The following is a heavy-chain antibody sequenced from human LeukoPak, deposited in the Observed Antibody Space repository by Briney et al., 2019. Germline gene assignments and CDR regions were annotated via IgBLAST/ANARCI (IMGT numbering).Heavy chain of an antibody. CDR1: GFNFSDYY. Sequence: PGGSLRLSCAASGFNFSDYYMSWIRQAPGKGLEWVSDISSGSSYIKYADSVKGRFTISRDNAKNSLYLQMNSLRAEDTAVYYCARVHFYDSSGYSLINPWGQGTLVTVSS. V-gene: IGHV3-11*05. D-gene: IGHD3-22*01. CDR2: ISSGSSYI. CDR3: ARVHFYDSSGYSLINP. J-gene: IGHJ4*02.